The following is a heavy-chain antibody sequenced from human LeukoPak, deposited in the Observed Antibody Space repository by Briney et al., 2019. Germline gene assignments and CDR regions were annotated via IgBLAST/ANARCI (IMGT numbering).Heavy chain of an antibody. D-gene: IGHD2-21*01. J-gene: IGHJ4*02. CDR1: GFTFSDYY. CDR2: ISSSGSTI. V-gene: IGHV3-11*04. CDR3: ARDGTYGRFDY. Sequence: GGSLRLSCAASGFTFSDYYMSWIRQAPGKGLEWVSYISSSGSTIYYADSVKGRFTISRDNAKSTLYLQMSSLRVEDTAVYYCARDGTYGRFDYWGLGNLVTVSS.